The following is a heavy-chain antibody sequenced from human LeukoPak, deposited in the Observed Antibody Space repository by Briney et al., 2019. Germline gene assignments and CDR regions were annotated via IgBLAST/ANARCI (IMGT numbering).Heavy chain of an antibody. Sequence: SQTLSLPCPISGDSVSTNSVAWNWISHTPSRGLEWLGRRSYRSKWYNDYAVSVKSRITLTPDTSKNQFSLQLNSVTPEDTAVYYCAREAEISRFDYWGQGNLVTVSS. V-gene: IGHV6-1*01. CDR2: RSYRSKWYN. D-gene: IGHD3-3*02. CDR1: GDSVSTNSVA. CDR3: AREAEISRFDY. J-gene: IGHJ4*02.